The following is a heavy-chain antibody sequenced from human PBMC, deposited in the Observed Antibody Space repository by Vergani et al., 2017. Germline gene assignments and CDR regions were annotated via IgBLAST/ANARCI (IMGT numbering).Heavy chain of an antibody. V-gene: IGHV3-23*01. CDR2: ISGSGGST. J-gene: IGHJ4*02. CDR1: GFTFSSYA. CDR3: AKYRYNWNDGGDFDY. Sequence: EVQLLESGGGLVQPGGSLRLSCAASGFTFSSYAMSWVCQAPGKGLEWVSAISGSGGSTYYADSVMGRFTISRDNSKNTLYLQMNSLRAEDTAVYYCAKYRYNWNDGGDFDYWGQGTLVTVSS. D-gene: IGHD1-1*01.